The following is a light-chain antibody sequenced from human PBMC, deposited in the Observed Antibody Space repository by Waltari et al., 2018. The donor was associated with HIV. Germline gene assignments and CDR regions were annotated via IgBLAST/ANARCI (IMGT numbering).Light chain of an antibody. Sequence: QSALTQPASVSGSPGQSFTISCTGTNSDIGGYNYVSWYQQHPGRAPKLLIYAVTHRPAGISLRFCGSKSGNTASMTSSRLQAEDEADYYCSSYTTTSTRLFGGGTKVTVL. J-gene: IGLJ3*02. V-gene: IGLV2-14*01. CDR2: AVT. CDR3: SSYTTTSTRL. CDR1: NSDIGGYNY.